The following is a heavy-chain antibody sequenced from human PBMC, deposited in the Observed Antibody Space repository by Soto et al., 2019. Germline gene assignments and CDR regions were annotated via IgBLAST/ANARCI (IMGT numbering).Heavy chain of an antibody. CDR2: IKSDSSGI. Sequence: EVQLVESGGGLVQPGGSLRLSCAASGFTFSGYNMNWIRQAPGKGMEWVSCIKSDSSGIWYADSVKGRFTMSRDKAKNSLHLQMNGLRDEDTAVYFCARDSNWSSDYWGEGTLVAVSS. V-gene: IGHV3-48*02. J-gene: IGHJ4*02. CDR3: ARDSNWSSDY. CDR1: GFTFSGYN. D-gene: IGHD1-1*01.